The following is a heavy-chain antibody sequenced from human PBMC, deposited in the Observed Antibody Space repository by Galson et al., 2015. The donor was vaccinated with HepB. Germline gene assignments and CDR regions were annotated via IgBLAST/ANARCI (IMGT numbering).Heavy chain of an antibody. CDR3: ARDMESSGSYYYYMDV. Sequence: SVKVSCKASGYTFTSYYMHWVRQAPGQGLEWMGIINPSGGSTSYAQKFQGRVTMTRDTSTSTVYMELSSLRSEDTAVYYCARDMESSGSYYYYMDVWGKGTTVTVSS. V-gene: IGHV1-46*01. CDR2: INPSGGST. CDR1: GYTFTSYY. D-gene: IGHD6-19*01. J-gene: IGHJ6*03.